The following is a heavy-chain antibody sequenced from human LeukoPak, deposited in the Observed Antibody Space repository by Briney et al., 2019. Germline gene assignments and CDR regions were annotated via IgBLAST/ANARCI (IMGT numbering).Heavy chain of an antibody. Sequence: GRSLRLSCAASGFTFSSYGMHWVRQAPGKGLEWVAVISYDGSNKYYADSVKGRFTISRDNSKNTLYLQMNSLRAEDTAVYYCAKAGAYSSSTYYFDYWGQGTLVTVSS. D-gene: IGHD6-6*01. CDR1: GFTFSSYG. CDR3: AKAGAYSSSTYYFDY. CDR2: ISYDGSNK. J-gene: IGHJ4*02. V-gene: IGHV3-30*18.